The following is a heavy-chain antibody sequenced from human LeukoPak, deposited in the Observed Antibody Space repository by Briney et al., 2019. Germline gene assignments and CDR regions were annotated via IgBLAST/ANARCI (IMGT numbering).Heavy chain of an antibody. CDR3: ATHVGTFRSGSSYFHS. V-gene: IGHV3-33*01. CDR2: IWYDGSRK. Sequence: GGSLRLSCTPSGFTFSSYGFHWVRQAPGKGLESVAVIWYDGSRKYYADSVKGRFTISRDNSKNTLSLQMNSLRAEDTAAYYCATHVGTFRSGSSYFHSWGQGPLVTVSS. J-gene: IGHJ4*02. CDR1: GFTFSSYG. D-gene: IGHD3-10*01.